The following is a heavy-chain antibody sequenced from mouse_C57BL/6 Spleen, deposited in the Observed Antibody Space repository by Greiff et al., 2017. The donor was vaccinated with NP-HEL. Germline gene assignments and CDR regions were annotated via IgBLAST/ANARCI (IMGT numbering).Heavy chain of an antibody. D-gene: IGHD1-3*01. Sequence: EVKLVESGGGLVKPGGSLKLSCAASGFTFSDYGMHWVRQAPEKGLEWVAYISSGSSTINYADTVKGRFTISRDNAKNTLFLQMTSLRSEDTAMYDCARPTVKGYYYAMDYWGQGTSVTVSS. CDR1: GFTFSDYG. J-gene: IGHJ4*01. V-gene: IGHV5-17*01. CDR2: ISSGSSTI. CDR3: ARPTVKGYYYAMDY.